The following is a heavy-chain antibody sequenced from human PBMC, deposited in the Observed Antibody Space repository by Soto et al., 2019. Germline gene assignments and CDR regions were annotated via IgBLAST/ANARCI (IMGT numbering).Heavy chain of an antibody. V-gene: IGHV1-69*13. Sequence: SVKVSCKASGGTFSSYAISWVRQAPGQGLEWMGGIIPIFGTANYAQKFQGRVTITADESTSTAYMELSSLRSEDTAVYYCARDIPSIAARPSGLLDYWGQGTLVTDSS. CDR2: IIPIFGTA. CDR3: ARDIPSIAARPSGLLDY. D-gene: IGHD6-6*01. J-gene: IGHJ4*02. CDR1: GGTFSSYA.